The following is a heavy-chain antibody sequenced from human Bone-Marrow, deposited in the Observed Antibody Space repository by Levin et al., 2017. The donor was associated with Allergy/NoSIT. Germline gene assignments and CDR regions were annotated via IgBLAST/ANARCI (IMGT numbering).Heavy chain of an antibody. CDR2: IIPIFGTT. CDR3: ARVNTIAASAAPFDY. Sequence: SVKVSCKASGGTFSNYAISWVRQAPGQGLEWMGGIIPIFGTTNYAQRFQGRVTISADESTSTAYMELSSLRSADTAFYYCARVNTIAASAAPFDYWGQGTLVTVSS. D-gene: IGHD6-25*01. V-gene: IGHV1-69*13. CDR1: GGTFSNYA. J-gene: IGHJ4*02.